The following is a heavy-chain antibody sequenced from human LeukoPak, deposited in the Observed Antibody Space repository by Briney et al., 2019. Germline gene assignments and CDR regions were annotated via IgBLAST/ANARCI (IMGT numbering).Heavy chain of an antibody. D-gene: IGHD5-12*01. J-gene: IGHJ4*02. V-gene: IGHV1-8*02. Sequence: ASVKVSCKASGYTFTSYDINWVRQATGQGLEWMGWMNPNSGNTGYAQKFQGRVTMTRDTSTSTVYMELSSLRSEDTAVYYCARTQSGYELSGSFDYWGQGTLVTVSS. CDR1: GYTFTSYD. CDR2: MNPNSGNT. CDR3: ARTQSGYELSGSFDY.